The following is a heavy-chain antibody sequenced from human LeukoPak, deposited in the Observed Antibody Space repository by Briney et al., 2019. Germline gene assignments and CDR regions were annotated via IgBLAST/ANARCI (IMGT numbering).Heavy chain of an antibody. Sequence: NTSETLSLTCAVYGGSFSGYYWSWIRQPPGKGLEWIGEINHSGSTNYNPSLKSRVTISVDTSKNQFSLELSSVTAADTAVYYCARAMIVKTFDYWGQGTLVTVSS. J-gene: IGHJ4*02. V-gene: IGHV4-34*01. CDR1: GGSFSGYY. CDR2: INHSGST. D-gene: IGHD3-22*01. CDR3: ARAMIVKTFDY.